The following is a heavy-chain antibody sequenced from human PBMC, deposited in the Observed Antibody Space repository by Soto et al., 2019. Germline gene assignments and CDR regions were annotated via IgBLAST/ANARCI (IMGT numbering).Heavy chain of an antibody. D-gene: IGHD3-22*01. J-gene: IGHJ4*02. Sequence: SGPTLVNPTQTLTLTCTFSGFSLSTSGMCVSWIRQPPGKALEWLALIDWDDDKYYSTSLKTRLTISKDTSKNQVVLTMTNMDPVDTATYYCARTSYYYDSSGYRIDYWGQGTLVTVSS. CDR2: IDWDDDK. CDR1: GFSLSTSGMC. CDR3: ARTSYYYDSSGYRIDY. V-gene: IGHV2-70*01.